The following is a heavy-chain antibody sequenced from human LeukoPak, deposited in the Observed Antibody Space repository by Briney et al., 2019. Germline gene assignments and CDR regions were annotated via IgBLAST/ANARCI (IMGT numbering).Heavy chain of an antibody. J-gene: IGHJ5*02. D-gene: IGHD6-6*01. CDR3: AREPYSSSLGLCWFDP. CDR2: IYTSGST. Sequence: SETLSLTCTVSGGSISSGGYYWSWIRQPAGKGLEWIGRIYTSGSTNYNPSLKSRVTMSVDTSKNQFSLKLTSVTAADTAVYYCAREPYSSSLGLCWFDPWGQGTLVTVSS. CDR1: GGSISSGGYY. V-gene: IGHV4-61*02.